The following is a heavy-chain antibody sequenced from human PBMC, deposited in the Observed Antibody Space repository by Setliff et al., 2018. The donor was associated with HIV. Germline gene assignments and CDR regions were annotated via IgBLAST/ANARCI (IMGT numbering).Heavy chain of an antibody. CDR1: GFTFSRYA. CDR2: ISGSGIGS. Sequence: QTGGSLRLSCAASGFTFSRYAMTWVRQAPGKGLEWVSAISGSGIGSYYPDSVKGRFSISRDNSKNTLFLQMSSLRAEDTAVYYCAKLGSLDYWGQGTLVTVSS. D-gene: IGHD6-19*01. V-gene: IGHV3-23*01. CDR3: AKLGSLDY. J-gene: IGHJ4*02.